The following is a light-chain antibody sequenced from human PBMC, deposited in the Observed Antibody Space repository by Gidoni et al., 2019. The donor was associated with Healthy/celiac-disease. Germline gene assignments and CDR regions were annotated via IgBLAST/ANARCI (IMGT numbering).Light chain of an antibody. CDR2: DAS. V-gene: IGKV3-11*01. J-gene: IGKJ1*01. Sequence: ELVLPQSPATLSLSPGERATLSSRASQRVSSYLASYQQKPGEAPRLLIYDASNRATGIPARGSGSGSGTDFTLTISGLEPEDFAVYYCQQRSNWPPTWTFGQGTKVEIK. CDR1: QRVSSY. CDR3: QQRSNWPPTWT.